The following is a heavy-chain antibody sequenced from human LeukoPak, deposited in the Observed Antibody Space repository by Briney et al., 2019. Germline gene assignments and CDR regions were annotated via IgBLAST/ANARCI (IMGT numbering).Heavy chain of an antibody. CDR2: IIPIFGTA. CDR3: ARSGQLLDTPFDY. J-gene: IGHJ4*02. D-gene: IGHD2-2*01. Sequence: ASVKVSCKASGGTFSSYAISWVRQAPGQGLEWMGGIIPIFGTANYAQKFQGRVTITTDESTSTAYMELSSLRSKDTAVYYCARSGQLLDTPFDYWGQGTLVTVSS. CDR1: GGTFSSYA. V-gene: IGHV1-69*05.